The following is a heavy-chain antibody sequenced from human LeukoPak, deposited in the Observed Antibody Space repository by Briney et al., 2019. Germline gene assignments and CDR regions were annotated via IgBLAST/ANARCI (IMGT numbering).Heavy chain of an antibody. CDR2: ISHDGAKK. D-gene: IGHD1-14*01. J-gene: IGHJ4*02. V-gene: IGHV3-30*03. CDR3: ARGTGITEMNL. Sequence: GGSLRLSCSASGFTFNIFGMHWVRQAPGRGLEWVAVISHDGAKKHYADSVKGRFTISRDTSKTTLFLQMDSLRVEDTAVYYCARGTGITEMNLWGQGPLVTVSS. CDR1: GFTFNIFG.